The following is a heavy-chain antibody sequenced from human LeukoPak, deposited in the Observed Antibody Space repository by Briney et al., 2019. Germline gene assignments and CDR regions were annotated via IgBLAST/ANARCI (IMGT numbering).Heavy chain of an antibody. V-gene: IGHV4-31*02. D-gene: IGHD5-12*01. CDR1: GGSISSDGDY. Sequence: SETLSLTCNVSGGSISSDGDYWSWLRQHTGKGLEWIGYIYNSGRTFYNPSLKSQVSISVDTSKNQFSLKLISVATADTAVYYCARELKSRASSGYDKGYRWFDPWGQGTLVTVSS. CDR3: ARELKSRASSGYDKGYRWFDP. J-gene: IGHJ5*02. CDR2: IYNSGRT.